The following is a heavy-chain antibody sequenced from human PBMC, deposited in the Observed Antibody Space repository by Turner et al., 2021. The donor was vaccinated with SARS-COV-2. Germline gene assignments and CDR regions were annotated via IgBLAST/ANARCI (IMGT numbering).Heavy chain of an antibody. D-gene: IGHD2-2*01. J-gene: IGHJ6*02. CDR3: ARQRLLVVPAAIINGMDV. CDR1: GGSISSSSYY. CDR2: IYYSGST. Sequence: QLQLQESGPGLVKPSETLSLSCTVSGGSISSSSYYWGWIRQPPGKGLEWVGNIYYSGSTYYNPSIKSRVTISVDTSKNRFSLKLSSVTAADTAVYYCARQRLLVVPAAIINGMDVWGQGTTVTVSS. V-gene: IGHV4-39*01.